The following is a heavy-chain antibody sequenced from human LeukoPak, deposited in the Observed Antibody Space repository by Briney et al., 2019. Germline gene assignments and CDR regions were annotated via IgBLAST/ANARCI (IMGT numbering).Heavy chain of an antibody. CDR1: GFTIGGFW. CDR3: IREVQVRASASLGL. CDR2: MNSAGTTI. D-gene: IGHD1-1*01. V-gene: IGHV3-74*01. Sequence: PGGSLRLSCAASGFTIGGFWMHWVRQVPGEGLVWVARMNSAGTTINYADSVKGRFTISRDNVRNTLHLQMNNLSLEETAVYFCIREVQVRASASLGLWGRGTLVTVS. J-gene: IGHJ4*01.